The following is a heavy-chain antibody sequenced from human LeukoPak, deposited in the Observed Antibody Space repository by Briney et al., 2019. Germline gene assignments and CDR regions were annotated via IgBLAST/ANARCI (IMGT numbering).Heavy chain of an antibody. CDR2: INPNSGGT. J-gene: IGHJ4*02. CDR1: GYTFTGYY. Sequence: ASVKVSCKASGYTFTGYYMHWVRQAPGQGLEWMGWINPNSGGTNYAQKFQGRVTMTRDTSISTAYMELSRLRSDDTAVYYCARGAYDYVWGSYRLLGHFDYWGQGTLVTVSS. CDR3: ARGAYDYVWGSYRLLGHFDY. D-gene: IGHD3-16*02. V-gene: IGHV1-2*02.